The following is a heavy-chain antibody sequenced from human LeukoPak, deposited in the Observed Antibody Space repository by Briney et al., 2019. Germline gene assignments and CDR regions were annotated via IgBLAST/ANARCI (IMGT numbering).Heavy chain of an antibody. CDR1: GYTFTGYY. J-gene: IGHJ5*02. Sequence: ASVKVSCKASGYTFTGYYMHWVRQATGQGLEWMGWTNPNSGNTGYAQKFQGRVTMTRNTSIGAAYMELSSLRSEDTAVYYCARVDYDFWSGEINSFDPWGQGTLVTVSS. V-gene: IGHV1-8*02. CDR3: ARVDYDFWSGEINSFDP. CDR2: TNPNSGNT. D-gene: IGHD3-3*01.